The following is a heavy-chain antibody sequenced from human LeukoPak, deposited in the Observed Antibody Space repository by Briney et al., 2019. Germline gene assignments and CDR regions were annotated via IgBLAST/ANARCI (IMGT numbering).Heavy chain of an antibody. CDR1: GFTVSSNY. CDR2: IYSGGST. V-gene: IGHV3-53*01. Sequence: GGSLRLSCAASGFTVSSNYMSWVRQAPGKGLEWVSVIYSGGSTYYADSVKGRFTISRDNSKNTLYLQMNSLRAEDTAVYYCARASGYSYTFDYWGQGTLVTVSS. CDR3: ARASGYSYTFDY. J-gene: IGHJ4*02. D-gene: IGHD5-18*01.